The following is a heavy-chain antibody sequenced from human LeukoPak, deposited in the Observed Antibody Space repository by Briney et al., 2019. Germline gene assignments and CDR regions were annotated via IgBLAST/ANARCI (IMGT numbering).Heavy chain of an antibody. CDR1: GGSFSGYY. CDR2: NNHSGST. D-gene: IGHD6-19*01. V-gene: IGHV4-34*01. CDR3: ARGHIAVAGIAYYFDY. Sequence: SETLSLTCAVYGGSFSGYYWSWIRQPPGKGLEWIGENNHSGSTNYNASLKSRVTISVDTSKNQFSLKLSSVTAADTAVYYCARGHIAVAGIAYYFDYWGQGTRVTVSS. J-gene: IGHJ4*02.